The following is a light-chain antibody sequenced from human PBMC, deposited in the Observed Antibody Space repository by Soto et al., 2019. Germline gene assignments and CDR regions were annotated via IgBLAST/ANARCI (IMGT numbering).Light chain of an antibody. Sequence: DIVMTQSPLSLPVTPGEPASISCRSSQSLLHSNGYNYWDWYLQKPGQSPQLLIYLGSNRASGVPDRFSGSGSGTDFTLKISRVEAEDVGVYYCMQALQTPWTFGRGTKVEIK. CDR3: MQALQTPWT. V-gene: IGKV2-28*01. CDR2: LGS. J-gene: IGKJ1*01. CDR1: QSLLHSNGYNY.